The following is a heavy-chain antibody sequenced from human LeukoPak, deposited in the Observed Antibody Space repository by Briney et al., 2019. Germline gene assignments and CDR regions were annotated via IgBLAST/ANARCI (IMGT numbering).Heavy chain of an antibody. Sequence: GGSLRLSCAASEFSVGSNYMTWVRQAPGKGLEWVSGISWNSGSIGYADSVKGRFTISRDNAKNSLYLQMNSLRAEDTALYYCAKDIVSAVGATLFDYWGQGTLVTVSS. J-gene: IGHJ4*02. CDR1: EFSVGSNY. D-gene: IGHD1-26*01. CDR3: AKDIVSAVGATLFDY. V-gene: IGHV3-9*01. CDR2: ISWNSGSI.